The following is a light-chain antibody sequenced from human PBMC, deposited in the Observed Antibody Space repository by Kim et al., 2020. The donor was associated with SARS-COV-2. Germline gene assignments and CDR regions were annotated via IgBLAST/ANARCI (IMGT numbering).Light chain of an antibody. Sequence: EIVLTQSPGTLSLSPGERATLSCRASQSVSSSYLAWYQQKPAQAPRLLIYGASSRATGIPVRFSGSGSGTDFTLTISRLEPEDFAVYYCKQYGSSMYTFGQGTKLEI. CDR3: KQYGSSMYT. CDR2: GAS. CDR1: QSVSSSY. J-gene: IGKJ2*01. V-gene: IGKV3-20*01.